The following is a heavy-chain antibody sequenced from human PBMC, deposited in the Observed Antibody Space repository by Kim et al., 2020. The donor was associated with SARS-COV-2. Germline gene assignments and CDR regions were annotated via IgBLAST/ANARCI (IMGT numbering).Heavy chain of an antibody. Sequence: SETLSRTCTVSGGSISSGGYYWSWIRQHPGKGLEWIGYIYYSGSTYYNLSLKSRVTISVDTSKNQFSLKLRSVTAEDTAVYNCARHAIGIFGVVHQIDYWWQGTLVTVS. D-gene: IGHD3-3*01. CDR3: ARHAIGIFGVVHQIDY. V-gene: IGHV4-31*03. CDR2: IYYSGST. J-gene: IGHJ4*03. CDR1: GGSISSGGYY.